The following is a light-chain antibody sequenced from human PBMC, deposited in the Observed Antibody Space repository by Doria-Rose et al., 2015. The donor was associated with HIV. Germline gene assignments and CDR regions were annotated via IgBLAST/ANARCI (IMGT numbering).Light chain of an antibody. CDR2: GNT. CDR1: SSNIGAGFD. V-gene: IGLV1-40*01. J-gene: IGLJ1*01. Sequence: QPVLTQPPSVSGAPGQRVAISCTGSSSNIGAGFDVNWYQQFPGTAPKLLIHGNTNRPSGVPDRFSGSKSGTSASWAISGLRAVDEADYYCQSYDSRLSVYVFGTGTKVTVL. CDR3: QSYDSRLSVYV.